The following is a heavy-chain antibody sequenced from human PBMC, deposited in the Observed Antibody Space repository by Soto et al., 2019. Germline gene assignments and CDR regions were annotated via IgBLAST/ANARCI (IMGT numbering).Heavy chain of an antibody. V-gene: IGHV3-30-3*01. CDR1: GFTFSSYA. D-gene: IGHD3-10*01. CDR3: ATYYGSGSYYYGMDV. Sequence: HPGGSLRLSCAASGFTFSSYAMHWVRQAPGKGLEWVAVIPYDGSNKYYADSVKGRFTISRDNSKNTLYLQMNSLRAEDTAVYYCATYYGSGSYYYGMDVWGQGTTVTVSS. J-gene: IGHJ6*02. CDR2: IPYDGSNK.